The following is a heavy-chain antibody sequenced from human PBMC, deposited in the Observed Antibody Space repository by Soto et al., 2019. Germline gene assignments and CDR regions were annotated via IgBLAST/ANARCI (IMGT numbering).Heavy chain of an antibody. CDR1: GGSFSSYY. J-gene: IGHJ6*02. CDR2: INHSGST. V-gene: IGHV4-34*01. D-gene: IGHD5-12*01. CDR3: ARDIMGTNYYYYGMDV. Sequence: SETLSLTCAVYGGSFSSYYWTWIRQPPGTGLEWIGEINHSGSTNYNPSLKSRVTISVDTSKNQFSLKLNSVTAADTAVYYCARDIMGTNYYYYGMDVWGQGTTVTVSS.